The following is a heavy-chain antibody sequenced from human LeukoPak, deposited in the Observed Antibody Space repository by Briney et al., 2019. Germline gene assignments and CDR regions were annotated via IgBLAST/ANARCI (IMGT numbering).Heavy chain of an antibody. CDR2: INPNSGET. J-gene: IGHJ5*01. CDR3: ARVLFNSGYDS. D-gene: IGHD4-23*01. CDR1: GYTFTGAY. Sequence: ASVTVSCTASGYTFTGAYMHWVRQAPGQGLEWVGWINPNSGETKFAPKFQGRVTMTRDTSLSTAFMDLGGLRSDDTAVYYCARVLFNSGYDSWGQGSLVTVSS. V-gene: IGHV1-2*02.